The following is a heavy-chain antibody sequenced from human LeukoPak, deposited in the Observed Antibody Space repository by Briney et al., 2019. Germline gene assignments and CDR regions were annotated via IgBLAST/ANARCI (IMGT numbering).Heavy chain of an antibody. CDR3: ARDWGEVVTAIPGGRFDP. V-gene: IGHV1-69*04. CDR2: IIPIFGIA. J-gene: IGHJ5*02. Sequence: SVKVSCKASGGTFSSYAISWVRQAPGQGLEWMGRIIPIFGIANYAQKFQGRVTITADKSTSTAYMELSSLRSEDTAVYYCARDWGEVVTAIPGGRFDPWGQGTLVTVSS. CDR1: GGTFSSYA. D-gene: IGHD2-21*02.